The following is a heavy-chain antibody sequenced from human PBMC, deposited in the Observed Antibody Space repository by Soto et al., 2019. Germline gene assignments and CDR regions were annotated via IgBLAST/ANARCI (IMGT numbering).Heavy chain of an antibody. CDR3: ARVRGGGTDL. V-gene: IGHV3-11*06. D-gene: IGHD3-16*01. CDR1: VFTFSEHY. Sequence: GGSLRVSCVSSVFTFSEHYMSWIRQAPGKGLDWVAYISSGGSHTYYADSVSGRFTSSIDNTKRSLYLQMNSLRDEDTAVYFCARVRGGGTDLLGPGTMVTVSS. CDR2: ISSGGSHT. J-gene: IGHJ5*02.